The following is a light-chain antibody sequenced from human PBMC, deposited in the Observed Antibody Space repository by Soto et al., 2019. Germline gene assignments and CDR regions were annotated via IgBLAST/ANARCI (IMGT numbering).Light chain of an antibody. CDR2: KAS. Sequence: DVQMSQSPSTLSGSVGDRVTITCRASQTISSWLAWYQQKPGKAPKLLIYKASTLKSGVPSRFSDSGSGTEFTLTISSLQPDDFATYYCQQTYSTPITFGQGTRLEIK. CDR1: QTISSW. V-gene: IGKV1-5*03. CDR3: QQTYSTPIT. J-gene: IGKJ5*01.